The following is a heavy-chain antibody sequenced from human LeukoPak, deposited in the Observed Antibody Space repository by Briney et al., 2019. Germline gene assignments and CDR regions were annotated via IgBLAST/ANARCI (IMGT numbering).Heavy chain of an antibody. V-gene: IGHV3-23*01. Sequence: QPGGSLRLSCAASGFTFSSYAMSWVRQAPGKGLEWVSAISGSGGSTYYADSGKGRFTISRDNSKTPLYLQMNSLRAEDTAVYYCAKPAVAVVESSFDYWGQGTLVTVSS. J-gene: IGHJ4*02. CDR1: GFTFSSYA. CDR2: ISGSGGST. D-gene: IGHD6-19*01. CDR3: AKPAVAVVESSFDY.